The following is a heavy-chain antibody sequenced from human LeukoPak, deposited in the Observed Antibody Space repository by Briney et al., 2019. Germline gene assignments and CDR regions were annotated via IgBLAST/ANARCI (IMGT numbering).Heavy chain of an antibody. J-gene: IGHJ6*02. CDR2: ISWNSGSI. CDR1: EFTFDDYA. V-gene: IGHV3-9*01. CDR3: AKGGVYPYYYYYGMDV. D-gene: IGHD3-16*01. Sequence: GRSLRLSCAASEFTFDDYAMHWVRQAPGKGLEWVSGISWNSGSIGYADSVKGRFTISRDNAKNSLYLQMNSLRAEDTALYYCAKGGVYPYYYYYGMDVWGQGTTVTVSS.